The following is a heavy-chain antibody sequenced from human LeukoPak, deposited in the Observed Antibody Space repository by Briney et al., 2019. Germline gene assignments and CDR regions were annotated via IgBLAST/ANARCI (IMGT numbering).Heavy chain of an antibody. D-gene: IGHD2-2*01. CDR1: GFTFSSYA. CDR3: AKDVVPAAPYYYYMDV. CDR2: ISGSGGST. Sequence: PGGSLRLSCAASGFTFSSYAMSWVRQAPGKGLEWASAISGSGGSTYYADSVKGRFTISRDNSKNTLYLQMNSLRAEDTAVYYCAKDVVPAAPYYYYMDVWGKGTTVTVSS. J-gene: IGHJ6*03. V-gene: IGHV3-23*01.